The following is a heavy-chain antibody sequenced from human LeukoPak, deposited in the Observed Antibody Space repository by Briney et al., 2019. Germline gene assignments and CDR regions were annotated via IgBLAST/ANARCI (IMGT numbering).Heavy chain of an antibody. J-gene: IGHJ5*02. V-gene: IGHV3-7*01. CDR1: GFTFSSYA. Sequence: GGSLRLSCAASGFTFSSYAISSVRLAPGEWLGWVANIKQDGSEKYYVDSVKGRFTISRDNAKNSLYLQMNSLRAEDTAVYYCARDVLLRNWFDPWGQGTLVTVSS. CDR3: ARDVLLRNWFDP. D-gene: IGHD3-10*01. CDR2: IKQDGSEK.